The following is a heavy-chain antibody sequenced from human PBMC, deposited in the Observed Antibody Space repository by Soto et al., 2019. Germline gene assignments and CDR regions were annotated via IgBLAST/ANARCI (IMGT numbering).Heavy chain of an antibody. CDR2: IYPGDSDT. J-gene: IGHJ4*02. V-gene: IGHV5-51*01. Sequence: EVQLVQSGAEVKKPGESLKISCKGSGYNFATYWIGWVRQMPGKGLEWMGIIYPGDSDTTYNPSFQGQVTISVDKSISNAYLQCSSLKASDTAIYYCARGRAYGSGTYYVYFYSWGQGVLVTVSS. CDR1: GYNFATYW. D-gene: IGHD3-10*01. CDR3: ARGRAYGSGTYYVYFYS.